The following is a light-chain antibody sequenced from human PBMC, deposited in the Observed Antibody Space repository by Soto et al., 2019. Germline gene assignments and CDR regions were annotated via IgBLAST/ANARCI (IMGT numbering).Light chain of an antibody. J-gene: IGLJ1*01. Sequence: QSVLTQPPSVSGAPGQTVPISFTGSSSNIGAGYDVHWYQQLPGTAPKLLIYGNSNRPSGVPDRFSGSKSGTSASLAITGLQAEDEADYYCQSYDSSLSGYVFGTGTKLTVL. CDR3: QSYDSSLSGYV. CDR1: SSNIGAGYD. CDR2: GNS. V-gene: IGLV1-40*01.